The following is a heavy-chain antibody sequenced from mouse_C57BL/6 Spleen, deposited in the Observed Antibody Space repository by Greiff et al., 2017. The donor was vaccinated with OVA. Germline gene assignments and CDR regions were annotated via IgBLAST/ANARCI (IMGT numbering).Heavy chain of an antibody. J-gene: IGHJ2*01. CDR1: GYTFTSYW. V-gene: IGHV1-7*01. D-gene: IGHD1-1*01. CDR2: INPSSGYT. CDR3: ARSSYYYGSSVDY. Sequence: QVQLQQSGAELAKPGASVKLSCKASGYTFTSYWMHWVKQRPGQGLEWIGYINPSSGYTKYNQKFKDKATLTAEKSSSTAYMQLSSLTSEDSAVYFCARSSYYYGSSVDYWGQGTTLTVSS.